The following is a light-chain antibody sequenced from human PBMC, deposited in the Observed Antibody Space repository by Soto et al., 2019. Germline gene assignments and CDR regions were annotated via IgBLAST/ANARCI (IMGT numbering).Light chain of an antibody. V-gene: IGLV4-69*01. CDR2: LNSDGSH. CDR1: SGHSSYA. Sequence: QPVLTQSPSASASLGASVKLTCTLSSGHSSYAIAWHQQQPDKGPRYLMKLNSDGSHSKGDGIPDRFSGSSSGAERYLTISSLQSEDEADYYCQTWGTGIHYVFGTGTQLTVL. J-gene: IGLJ1*01. CDR3: QTWGTGIHYV.